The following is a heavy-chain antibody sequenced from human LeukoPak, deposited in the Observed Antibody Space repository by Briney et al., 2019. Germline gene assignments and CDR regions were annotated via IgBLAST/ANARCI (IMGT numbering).Heavy chain of an antibody. J-gene: IGHJ4*02. CDR1: GFTFDDYA. CDR2: ISWNSGSI. Sequence: GGSLRLSCAASGFTFDDYAMHWVRQAPGKGLEWVSGISWNSGSIGYADSVKGRFTISRDNAKNSLYLQMNSLRAEDTALYYCAKDIGSGWVQLWLDYWGQGTLVTVSS. V-gene: IGHV3-9*01. D-gene: IGHD5-18*01. CDR3: AKDIGSGWVQLWLDY.